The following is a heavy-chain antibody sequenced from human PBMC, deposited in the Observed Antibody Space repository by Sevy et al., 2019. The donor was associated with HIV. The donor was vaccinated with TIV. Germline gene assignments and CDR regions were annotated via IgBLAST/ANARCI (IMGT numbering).Heavy chain of an antibody. Sequence: GGSLRLSCEASGFSFSDHWMTWVRQAPGKGLEWVANMRQDGREKYYVDSVKGRFTISRDNAKNSLYLQMNSLRAEDTAVYYCARGVFGSGSRLGLGYWGQGTLVTVSS. V-gene: IGHV3-7*03. CDR3: ARGVFGSGSRLGLGY. CDR2: MRQDGREK. D-gene: IGHD3-10*01. J-gene: IGHJ4*02. CDR1: GFSFSDHW.